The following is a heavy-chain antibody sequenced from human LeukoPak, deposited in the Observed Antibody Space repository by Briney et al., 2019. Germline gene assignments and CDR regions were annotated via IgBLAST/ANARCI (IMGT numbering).Heavy chain of an antibody. CDR1: DGSSGYY. CDR2: IHPSGIT. J-gene: IGHJ4*02. CDR3: SRGRDQSKTGDY. V-gene: IGHV4-34*01. D-gene: IGHD2-2*01. Sequence: SETLSLTCAVYDGSSGYYWSWIRQPPGKGMEWIGEIHPSGITSFNPSLKSRTSISADTPKNQFSLKLTSVTAADTALYYCSRGRDQSKTGDYWGQGTLVTVSS.